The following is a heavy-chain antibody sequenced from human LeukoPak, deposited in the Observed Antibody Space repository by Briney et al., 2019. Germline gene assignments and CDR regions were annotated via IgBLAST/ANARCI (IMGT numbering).Heavy chain of an antibody. Sequence: ASVEVSCKASGYTFTSYYMHWVRQAPGQGLEWMGIINPSGGGTSYAQKFQGRVTMTRDTSTSTVYMELSSLRSEDTAVYYCARDGPMTYGSGKRGKIDYWGQGTLVTVSS. J-gene: IGHJ4*02. CDR2: INPSGGGT. CDR1: GYTFTSYY. D-gene: IGHD3-10*01. V-gene: IGHV1-46*01. CDR3: ARDGPMTYGSGKRGKIDY.